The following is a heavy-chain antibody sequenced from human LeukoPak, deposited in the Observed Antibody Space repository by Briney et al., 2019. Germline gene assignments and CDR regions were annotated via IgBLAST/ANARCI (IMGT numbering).Heavy chain of an antibody. V-gene: IGHV3-21*06. CDR1: GFTFSTYR. D-gene: IGHD4-17*01. CDR2: ISSSSSYI. Sequence: GGSLRLSCAASGFTFSTYRMNWVRQAPGKGLEWVSSISSSSSYIYYADSVNGRFTISRDNAKNPLFLQMNSLRAEDTAVYYCAREVRVTTVLDYWGRGTQVTVFS. J-gene: IGHJ4*02. CDR3: AREVRVTTVLDY.